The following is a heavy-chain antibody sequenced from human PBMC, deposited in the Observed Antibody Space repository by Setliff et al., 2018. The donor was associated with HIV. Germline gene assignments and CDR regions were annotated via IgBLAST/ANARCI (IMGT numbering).Heavy chain of an antibody. V-gene: IGHV3-48*03. J-gene: IGHJ4*02. CDR2: IGSAGDSTI. CDR3: ATNFLYDILTGYFPYQFDQ. Sequence: PGGSLRLSCAASGFTFSSYGMHWVRQAPGKGLEWLSYIGSAGDSTIFYADSVKGRFTISRDDAKNTLYLQMNSLRAEDTAVYYCATNFLYDILTGYFPYQFDQWGQGTLVTVSS. D-gene: IGHD3-9*01. CDR1: GFTFSSYG.